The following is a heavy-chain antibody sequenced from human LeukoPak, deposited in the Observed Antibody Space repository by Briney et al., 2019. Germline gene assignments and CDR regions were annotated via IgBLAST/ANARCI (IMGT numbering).Heavy chain of an antibody. CDR2: ISGSGGST. Sequence: AGRSLRLSCEVSGFTFSSYAMSWVRQAPGKGLEWVSAISGSGGSTYYADSVKGRFTISRDNSKNTLYLQMNSLRAEDTAVYYCAKDPGGYGGNSDAFDIWGQGTMVTVSS. CDR1: GFTFSSYA. CDR3: AKDPGGYGGNSDAFDI. V-gene: IGHV3-23*01. D-gene: IGHD4-23*01. J-gene: IGHJ3*02.